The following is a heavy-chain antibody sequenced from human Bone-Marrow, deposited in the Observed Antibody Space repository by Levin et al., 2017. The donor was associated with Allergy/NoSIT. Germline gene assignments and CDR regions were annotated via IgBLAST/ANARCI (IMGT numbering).Heavy chain of an antibody. CDR2: INPNSGGT. D-gene: IGHD4-17*01. CDR1: GYTFTGYY. V-gene: IGHV1-2*02. J-gene: IGHJ6*02. Sequence: ASVKVSCKASGYTFTGYYMHWVRQAPGQGLEWMGWINPNSGGTNYAQKFQGRVTMTRDTSISTAYMELSRLRSDDTAVYYCARDYGMTTVTRGYYYYYGMDVWGQGTTVTVSS. CDR3: ARDYGMTTVTRGYYYYYGMDV.